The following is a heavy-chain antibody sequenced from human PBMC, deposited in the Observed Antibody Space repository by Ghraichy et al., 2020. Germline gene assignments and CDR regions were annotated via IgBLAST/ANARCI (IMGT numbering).Heavy chain of an antibody. Sequence: ASVKVSCKASGYTFASYYMHWVRQAPGHGLEWMGVINPSGGNKIYAQQFQGRVTLTRDTSSSTVYMELSSLRSEDTAMYHCARSRPTSYAGMDVWGQGTTVTVSS. J-gene: IGHJ6*02. CDR2: INPSGGNK. CDR3: ARSRPTSYAGMDV. V-gene: IGHV1-46*01. CDR1: GYTFASYY. D-gene: IGHD2-2*01.